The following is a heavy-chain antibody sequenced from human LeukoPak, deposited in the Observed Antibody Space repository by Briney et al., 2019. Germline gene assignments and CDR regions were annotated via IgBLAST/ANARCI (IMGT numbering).Heavy chain of an antibody. D-gene: IGHD3-22*01. CDR2: ISAYNGNT. CDR3: ARDSDYYDSSGYPFDY. V-gene: IGHV1-18*01. J-gene: IGHJ4*02. CDR1: GGTFSSYA. Sequence: ASVKVSCKASGGTFSSYAISWVRQAPGQGLEWMGWISAYNGNTNYAQKLQGRVTMTTDTSTSTAYMELRSLRSDDTAVYYCARDSDYYDSSGYPFDYWGQGTPVTVSS.